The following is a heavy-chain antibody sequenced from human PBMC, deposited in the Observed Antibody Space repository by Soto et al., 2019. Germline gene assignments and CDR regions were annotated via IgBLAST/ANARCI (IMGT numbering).Heavy chain of an antibody. CDR3: ARDPIDDSSGYPYYYYGMDV. CDR1: GYSFTSYW. CDR2: IDPSDSYT. Sequence: PGESLKISCKGSGYSFTSYWISWVRQMPGKGLEWMGRIDPSDSYTNYSPSFQGHVTISADESTSTAYMELSSLRSEDTAVYYCARDPIDDSSGYPYYYYGMDVWGQGTTVTVSS. J-gene: IGHJ6*02. D-gene: IGHD3-22*01. V-gene: IGHV5-10-1*01.